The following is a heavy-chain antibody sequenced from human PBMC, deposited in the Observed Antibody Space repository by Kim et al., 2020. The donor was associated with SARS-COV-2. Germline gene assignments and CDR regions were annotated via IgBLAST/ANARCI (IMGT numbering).Heavy chain of an antibody. CDR2: IYYSGST. CDR1: GGSISSGDYY. J-gene: IGHJ6*02. D-gene: IGHD6-13*01. V-gene: IGHV4-30-4*01. Sequence: SETLSLTCTVSGGSISSGDYYWSWIRQPPGKGLEWIGYIYYSGSTYYNPSLKSRVTISVDTSKNQFSLKLSSVTAADTAVYYCARAHSIAAAGAYYYYGMDVWGQGTTVTVSS. CDR3: ARAHSIAAAGAYYYYGMDV.